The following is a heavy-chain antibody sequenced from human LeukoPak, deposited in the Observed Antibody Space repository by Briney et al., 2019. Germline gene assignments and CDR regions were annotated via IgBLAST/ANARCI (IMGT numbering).Heavy chain of an antibody. V-gene: IGHV3-21*04. J-gene: IGHJ4*02. CDR1: GFTFSTYN. D-gene: IGHD1-14*01. CDR2: ITSSSSYI. CDR3: ARVQAAGPGDYFDY. Sequence: PGGSLRLSCAASGFTFSTYNMNWVRQAPGKGLEWVSSITSSSSYIYYADSVKGRFTISRDNAENSLYLQMNSLRAEDTALYYCARVQAAGPGDYFDYWGQGTLVTVSS.